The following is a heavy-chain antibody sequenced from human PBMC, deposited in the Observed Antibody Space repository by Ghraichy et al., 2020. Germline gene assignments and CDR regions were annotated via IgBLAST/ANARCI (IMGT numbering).Heavy chain of an antibody. J-gene: IGHJ6*01. CDR1: GDSIISTNW. CDR2: IYHSGST. V-gene: IGHV4-4*02. CDR3: ARDLVDYYYFGMDV. D-gene: IGHD3-10*01. Sequence: SLTCTVSGDSIISTNWWSWVRQPPGKGLEWIGGIYHSGSTDYNPSLKSRITISVDKSKNQFSLKLTSVTAADTAVYYCARDLVDYYYFGMDVWGPGTTVTVSA.